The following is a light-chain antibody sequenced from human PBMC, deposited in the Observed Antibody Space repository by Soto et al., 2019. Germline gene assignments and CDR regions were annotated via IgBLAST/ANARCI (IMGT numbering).Light chain of an antibody. V-gene: IGLV1-44*01. J-gene: IGLJ1*01. CDR2: SNN. CDR1: SSNIGSTT. CDR3: AAWDDSLNGYV. Sequence: QSVLTQPPSASGTPGQRVTISCSGSSSNIGSTTVNWYRQLPGTAPKLLIYSNNQRPSGVPDRFSGSKSDTSASLAISGLQSEDEADYYCAAWDDSLNGYVFGTGTKVTVL.